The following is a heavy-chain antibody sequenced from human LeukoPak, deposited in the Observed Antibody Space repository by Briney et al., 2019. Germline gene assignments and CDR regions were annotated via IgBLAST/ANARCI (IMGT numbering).Heavy chain of an antibody. J-gene: IGHJ4*02. Sequence: PGGSLRLSCAASGFTVSSNYMSWVRQAPGKGLEWVSVIYSGGSTYYADSVKGRFTISRDNSKNTLYLQMNSLRAEDTAVYYCASFNYYDSSGYYDYWGQGTLVTVSS. V-gene: IGHV3-53*01. CDR3: ASFNYYDSSGYYDY. CDR2: IYSGGST. D-gene: IGHD3-22*01. CDR1: GFTVSSNY.